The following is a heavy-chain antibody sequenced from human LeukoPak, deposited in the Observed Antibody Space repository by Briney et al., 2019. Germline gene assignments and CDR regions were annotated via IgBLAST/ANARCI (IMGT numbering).Heavy chain of an antibody. J-gene: IGHJ4*02. CDR2: IKQDGSEK. Sequence: GGSLRLSCVASGLTLSSDWMSWVRQVPGKGLEWVANIKQDGSEKYYADSVKGRFTISRDNAKNSLYLQMNSLRAEDTAVYYCATSLAGGDYWGQGTLVTVSS. D-gene: IGHD3-16*01. CDR1: GLTLSSDW. CDR3: ATSLAGGDY. V-gene: IGHV3-7*01.